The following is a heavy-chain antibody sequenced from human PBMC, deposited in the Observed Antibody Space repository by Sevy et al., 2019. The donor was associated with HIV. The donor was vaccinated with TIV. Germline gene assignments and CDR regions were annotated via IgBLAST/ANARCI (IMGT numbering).Heavy chain of an antibody. J-gene: IGHJ6*02. D-gene: IGHD2-15*01. CDR3: AKDIRVALVVPSPGYGMDV. CDR2: ISGSGDTT. Sequence: GGSLRLSCAASGFNFINYGMSWVRQPPGKGLEWVSVISGSGDTTNYADSVKGRFVISRDNSKNTMYLQLNSLRAEDTAVYYCAKDIRVALVVPSPGYGMDVWGHGTSVTVSS. V-gene: IGHV3-23*01. CDR1: GFNFINYG.